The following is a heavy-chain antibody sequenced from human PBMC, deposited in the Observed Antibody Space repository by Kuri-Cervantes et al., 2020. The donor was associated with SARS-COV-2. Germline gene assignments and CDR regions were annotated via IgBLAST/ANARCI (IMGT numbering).Heavy chain of an antibody. CDR1: GGTFSSYA. Sequence: SVKVSCKASGGTFSSYAISWVRQAPGQGLEWMGRIIPILGTANYAQKFQGRVTITADKSTSTAYMELSSLRSEDTAVYYCARGYGDQPYEYDAFDIWGQGTMVTVSS. J-gene: IGHJ3*02. CDR2: IIPILGTA. V-gene: IGHV1-69*04. D-gene: IGHD4-17*01. CDR3: ARGYGDQPYEYDAFDI.